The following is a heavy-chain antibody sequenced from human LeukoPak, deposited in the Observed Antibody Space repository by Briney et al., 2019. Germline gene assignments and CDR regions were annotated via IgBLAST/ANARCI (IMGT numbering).Heavy chain of an antibody. D-gene: IGHD6-19*01. J-gene: IGHJ4*02. V-gene: IGHV3-30*18. Sequence: PGRSLRLSCAASGFTFSSYGMHWVRQAPGKGLEWVAVISYDGSNKYYADSVKGRFTICRDSSKNTLYLQMNSLRAEDTAVYYCAKGGSGRPRSYFDFWGQGTLVTVSS. CDR2: ISYDGSNK. CDR3: AKGGSGRPRSYFDF. CDR1: GFTFSSYG.